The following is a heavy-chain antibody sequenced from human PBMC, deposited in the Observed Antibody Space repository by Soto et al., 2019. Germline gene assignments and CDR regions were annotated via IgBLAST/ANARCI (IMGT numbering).Heavy chain of an antibody. CDR3: ARGAGIAVAGTSFEY. J-gene: IGHJ4*02. V-gene: IGHV3-30-3*01. CDR2: ISYDGSNK. CDR1: GFTFSSYT. Sequence: QVQLVESGGGVVQPGRSLRLSCAASGFTFSSYTMHWVRQAPGKGLEWVAAISYDGSNKYYADSVKGRFTISRDNSKNTLYVQMSSLRGEDTAVYYCARGAGIAVAGTSFEYWGQGTLVTVSS. D-gene: IGHD6-19*01.